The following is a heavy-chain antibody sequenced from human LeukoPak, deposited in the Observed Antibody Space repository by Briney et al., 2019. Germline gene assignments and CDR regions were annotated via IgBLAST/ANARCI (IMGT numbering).Heavy chain of an antibody. CDR3: AKDMLLERLIWD. J-gene: IGHJ4*02. V-gene: IGHV3-43*02. CDR2: ISGGGGST. D-gene: IGHD3-3*01. CDR1: GFTFDDYA. Sequence: GGSLRLSCAASGFTFDDYAMHWVRQAPGKGLEWVSLISGGGGSTYYADSVKGRFTISRDNSKNSLYLQMNSLRTEDTALYYCAKDMLLERLIWDWGQGTLVTVSS.